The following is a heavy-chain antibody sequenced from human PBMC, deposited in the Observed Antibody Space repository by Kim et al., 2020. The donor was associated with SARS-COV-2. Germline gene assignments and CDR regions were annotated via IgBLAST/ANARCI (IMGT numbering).Heavy chain of an antibody. CDR3: ARAGDYDISGYYGFFHH. J-gene: IGHJ1*01. V-gene: IGHV3-74*01. Sequence: VKGRFTISKDNAKNTLYLQMNSLRPEDTAVYYCARAGDYDISGYYGFFHHWGQGVLVTVSS. D-gene: IGHD3-22*01.